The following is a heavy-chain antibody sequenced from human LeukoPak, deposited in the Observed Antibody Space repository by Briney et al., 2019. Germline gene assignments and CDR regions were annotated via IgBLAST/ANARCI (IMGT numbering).Heavy chain of an antibody. V-gene: IGHV3-30*03. J-gene: IGHJ4*02. D-gene: IGHD3-22*01. CDR2: ISFDGSNK. Sequence: PGGSLRLSCAASGFTFSSYGMHWVRQAPGKGLEWVAVISFDGSNKYYADSVKTRFTISRDNAKNTLYLQMNSLRAEDTAVYYCAREGGYSHAFDYGGQATLATVSS. CDR1: GFTFSSYG. CDR3: AREGGYSHAFDY.